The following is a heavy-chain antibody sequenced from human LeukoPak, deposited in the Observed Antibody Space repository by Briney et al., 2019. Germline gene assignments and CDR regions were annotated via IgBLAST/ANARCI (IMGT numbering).Heavy chain of an antibody. CDR2: ITTDGSRT. D-gene: IGHD4-17*01. CDR3: AKGNTVTPDY. V-gene: IGHV3-23*01. J-gene: IGHJ4*02. Sequence: GGSLRLSCAASGFTFSNYPMNWVRQAPGKGLEWVSAITTDGSRTYNAYSVKGRFTISRDNSKNTLYLQMNSLRAEDTAVYYCAKGNTVTPDYWGQGTLVTVSS. CDR1: GFTFSNYP.